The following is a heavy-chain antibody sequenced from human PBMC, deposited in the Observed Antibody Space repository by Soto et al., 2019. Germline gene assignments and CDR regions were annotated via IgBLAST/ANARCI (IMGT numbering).Heavy chain of an antibody. V-gene: IGHV3-30*18. Sequence: QVQLVESGGGVVQPGRSLRLSCAASGFTFSSYGMHWVRQAPGKGLEWVAVISYDGSNKYYADSVKGRFTISRDNSKNTLYLQMNSLRAEDTAVYYCAKDGENIRCSSGWYLSSYWYFDLWGRGTLVTVSS. CDR1: GFTFSSYG. D-gene: IGHD6-19*01. CDR3: AKDGENIRCSSGWYLSSYWYFDL. CDR2: ISYDGSNK. J-gene: IGHJ2*01.